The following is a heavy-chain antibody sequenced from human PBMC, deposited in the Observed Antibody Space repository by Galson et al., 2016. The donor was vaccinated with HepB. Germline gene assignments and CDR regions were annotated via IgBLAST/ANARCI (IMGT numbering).Heavy chain of an antibody. D-gene: IGHD4-23*01. V-gene: IGHV4-31*03. J-gene: IGHJ4*02. CDR3: ARGSPTMVGLDY. CDR1: GGPISSGGYY. Sequence: LSLTCTVSGGPISSGGYYWSWLRQHPGKGLEYIGYIYYSGSTYYSPSLESRVSMSVDTSDNQFSLTLRSVTAADTAVYYCARGSPTMVGLDYWGQGTLVTVTS. CDR2: IYYSGST.